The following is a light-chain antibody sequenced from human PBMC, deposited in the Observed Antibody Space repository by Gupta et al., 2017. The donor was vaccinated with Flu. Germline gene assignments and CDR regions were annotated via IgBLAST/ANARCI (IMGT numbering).Light chain of an antibody. CDR2: AAS. Sequence: PSSLSASGGERVTITCRASQSVSNFLNWYQQKPGKAPRLLIYAASTLQGGVPSRFSGSGSGTDFTLTINSLQPGDFATYYCQQGYNTPHTFGRGTTVEIK. V-gene: IGKV1-39*01. J-gene: IGKJ4*02. CDR1: QSVSNF. CDR3: QQGYNTPHT.